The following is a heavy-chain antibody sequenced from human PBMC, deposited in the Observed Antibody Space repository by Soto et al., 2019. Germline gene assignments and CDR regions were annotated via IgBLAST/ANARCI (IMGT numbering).Heavy chain of an antibody. CDR3: GSEYQLLKRYGMDV. D-gene: IGHD2-2*01. Sequence: QVQLVQSGAEVKKPGSSVKVSCKASGGTFSSYAISWVRQAPGQGLEWMGGIIPIFGTANYAQKFQGRVTSTADESTSTAYMELSSLRSEETAVYYCGSEYQLLKRYGMDVWGQGTTVTVSS. J-gene: IGHJ6*02. CDR1: GGTFSSYA. CDR2: IIPIFGTA. V-gene: IGHV1-69*01.